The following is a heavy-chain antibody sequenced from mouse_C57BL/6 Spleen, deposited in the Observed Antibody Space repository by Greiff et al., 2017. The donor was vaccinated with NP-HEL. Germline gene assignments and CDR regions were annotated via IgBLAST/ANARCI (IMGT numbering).Heavy chain of an antibody. V-gene: IGHV5-17*01. CDR1: GFTFSDYG. D-gene: IGHD1-1*01. J-gene: IGHJ3*01. CDR3: AKTHYYGSSQAWFAD. Sequence: EVLLVESGGGLVKPGGSLKLSCAASGFTFSDYGMHWVRQAPEQGLEWVAYISRGSSTIYYADTVKGRFTLSRDNAKNTLYLQMTSLRSEDTTMYDCAKTHYYGSSQAWFADWGKGTLVTVSA. CDR2: ISRGSSTI.